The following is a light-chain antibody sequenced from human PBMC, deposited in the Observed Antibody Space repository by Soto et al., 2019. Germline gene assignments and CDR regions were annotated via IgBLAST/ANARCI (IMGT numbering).Light chain of an antibody. CDR1: QSVSSN. V-gene: IGKV3-15*01. CDR3: QQYNNWPPTWT. CDR2: GAS. Sequence: EIVMTQSPATLSVSPGERATLSCRASQSVSSNLAWYQQKPGQAPRLLIYGASTRATGIPARFSGSGSGTDVTITISSLPSEDIAVYDCQQYNNWPPTWTFGQGTKVDIK. J-gene: IGKJ1*01.